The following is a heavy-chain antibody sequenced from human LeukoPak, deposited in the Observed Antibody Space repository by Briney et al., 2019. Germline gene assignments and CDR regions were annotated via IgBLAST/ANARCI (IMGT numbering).Heavy chain of an antibody. CDR3: ARRGSTDY. CDR1: GFGFSRYW. J-gene: IGHJ4*02. V-gene: IGHV3-7*03. Sequence: GGSLRLSSAASGFGFSRYWMTWFRRAPGKGLEGVANIKEDGSEKYYSDFVKGRFTISRDNDKNSLDLQMNSLRAEDTAVYYCARRGSTDYWGQGTLVTVSS. CDR2: IKEDGSEK. D-gene: IGHD2/OR15-2a*01.